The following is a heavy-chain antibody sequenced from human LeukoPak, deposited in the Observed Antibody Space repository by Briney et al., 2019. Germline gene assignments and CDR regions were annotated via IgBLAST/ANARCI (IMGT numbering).Heavy chain of an antibody. J-gene: IGHJ3*02. V-gene: IGHV3-53*01. CDR1: GFTVSSDY. CDR2: ISGDGGST. CDR3: ARVFDGTVAGYAFDI. Sequence: GGSLRLSCSASGFTVSSDYMSWVRQAPGKGLEWVSLISGDGGSTYYADSVKGRFTISRDNSKNTLYLQMNSLRAEDTAVYYCARVFDGTVAGYAFDIWGQGTMVTVSS. D-gene: IGHD6-19*01.